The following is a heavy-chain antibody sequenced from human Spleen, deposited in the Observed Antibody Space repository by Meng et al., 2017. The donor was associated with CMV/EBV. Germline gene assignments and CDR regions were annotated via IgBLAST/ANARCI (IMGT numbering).Heavy chain of an antibody. CDR1: GFTFSSYA. D-gene: IGHD4-11*01. CDR3: AGSVTPGYYYYYGMDV. Sequence: GESLKISCAASGFTFSSYAMHWVRQAPGKGLEWVAVISYDGSNKYYADSVKGRFTISRDNSKNTLYLQMNSLRAEDTAVYYCAGSVTPGYYYYYGMDVWGRGTTVTVSS. J-gene: IGHJ6*02. CDR2: ISYDGSNK. V-gene: IGHV3-30*04.